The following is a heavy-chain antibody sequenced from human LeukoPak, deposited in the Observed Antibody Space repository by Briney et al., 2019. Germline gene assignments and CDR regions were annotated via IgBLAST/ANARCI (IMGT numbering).Heavy chain of an antibody. CDR3: AKNRSGWYYLDY. CDR1: GFSFDDYA. CDR2: ITWNSAPI. V-gene: IGHV3-9*01. J-gene: IGHJ4*02. D-gene: IGHD6-19*01. Sequence: GRSLRLSCAASGFSFDDYAMHWVRQVPGKGLEWVSGITWNSAPIGYADSVKGRFTISRDNSKNSLYLQMNSLTVEDTAVYYCAKNRSGWYYLDYWGQGTLVTVSS.